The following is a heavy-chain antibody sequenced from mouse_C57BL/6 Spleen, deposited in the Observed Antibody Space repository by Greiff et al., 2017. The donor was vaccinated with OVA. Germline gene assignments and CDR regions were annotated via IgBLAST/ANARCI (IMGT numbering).Heavy chain of an antibody. Sequence: VQLQQPGAELVKPGASVKLSCKASGYTFTSYWMHWVKQRPGQGLEWIGMIHPNCGSTNYNEKFKSKATLTVDKSSSTAYMQLSSLTSEDSAVYYCARSYDGDAMDYWGQGTSVTVSS. CDR2: IHPNCGST. V-gene: IGHV1-64*01. J-gene: IGHJ4*01. D-gene: IGHD2-12*01. CDR1: GYTFTSYW. CDR3: ARSYDGDAMDY.